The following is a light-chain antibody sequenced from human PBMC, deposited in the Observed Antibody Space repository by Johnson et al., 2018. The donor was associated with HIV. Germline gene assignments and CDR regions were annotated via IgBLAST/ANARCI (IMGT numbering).Light chain of an antibody. CDR1: SSNIGNNY. V-gene: IGLV1-51*02. J-gene: IGLJ1*01. CDR3: GTWDSSLILYV. CDR2: ENN. Sequence: QSILTQPPSVSAAPGQKVTISCSGSSSNIGNNYVSWYQQLPGTAPKLLICENNKRPSEIPDRFSGSKSGTSATLGITGLQTGDEADYYCGTWDSSLILYVFGTGTKVTVL.